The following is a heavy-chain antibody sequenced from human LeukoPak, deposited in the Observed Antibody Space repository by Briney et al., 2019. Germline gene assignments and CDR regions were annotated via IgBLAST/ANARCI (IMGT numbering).Heavy chain of an antibody. J-gene: IGHJ5*02. Sequence: SETLSLTCAVYGGSFSGYYWSWIRQPPGKGLEWIGEINHSGSTNYNPSLTSRVTISVDTSKNQFSLKLSSVTAADTAVYYCARAGRLIRGGKGFDPWGQGTLVTVSS. CDR3: ARAGRLIRGGKGFDP. CDR1: GGSFSGYY. V-gene: IGHV4-34*01. CDR2: INHSGST. D-gene: IGHD3-10*01.